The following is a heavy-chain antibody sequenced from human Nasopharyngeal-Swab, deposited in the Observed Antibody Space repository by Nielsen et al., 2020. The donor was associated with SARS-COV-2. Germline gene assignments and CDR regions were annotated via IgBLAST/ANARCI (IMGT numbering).Heavy chain of an antibody. Sequence: ASVKVSCKASGYTFTSYYMHWVRQAPGQGLEWMGIINPSGGSTSYAQKFQGRVTMTRDTSTSTVYMELSSLRSEDTAVYYCARDEDFWSGYYSYYYYGMDVWGQGTTVTASS. V-gene: IGHV1-46*01. J-gene: IGHJ6*02. D-gene: IGHD3-3*01. CDR1: GYTFTSYY. CDR2: INPSGGST. CDR3: ARDEDFWSGYYSYYYYGMDV.